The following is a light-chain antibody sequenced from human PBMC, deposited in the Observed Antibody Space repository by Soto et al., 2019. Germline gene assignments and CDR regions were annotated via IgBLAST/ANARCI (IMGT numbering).Light chain of an antibody. J-gene: IGKJ2*02. CDR3: QQYYSYHRT. CDR1: QGISSY. Sequence: AIRMTQSPSSFSASTGDRVTITCRASQGISSYLAWYQQKPGKAPKLLIYAASTLQSGVTSRFSGSGSGTDFTLTISCLQSEDFATYYCQQYYSYHRTFGQGTKLEIK. CDR2: AAS. V-gene: IGKV1-8*01.